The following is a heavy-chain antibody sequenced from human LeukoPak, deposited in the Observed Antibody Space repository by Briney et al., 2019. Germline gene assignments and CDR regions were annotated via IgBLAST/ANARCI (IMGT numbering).Heavy chain of an antibody. Sequence: GGSLRLSCAASGFTFSSFWIYWVRQAPGKGLEWLSYITSTSSATYYADSLQGRFTISRDNAKNSLYLQINSLRADDTAVYYCARAIASYGDSAYWGQGTLVTVSS. J-gene: IGHJ4*02. CDR1: GFTFSSFW. V-gene: IGHV3-48*04. D-gene: IGHD5-18*01. CDR3: ARAIASYGDSAY. CDR2: ITSTSSAT.